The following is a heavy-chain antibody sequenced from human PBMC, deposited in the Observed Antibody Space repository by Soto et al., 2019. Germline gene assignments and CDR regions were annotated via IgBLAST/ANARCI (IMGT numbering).Heavy chain of an antibody. CDR1: GYALTELS. V-gene: IGHV1-24*01. Sequence: ASVKVSCKVSGYALTELSMHWVRQAPGKGLEWMGGFDPEDGETIYAQKFQGRVTMTEDTSTDTAYMELSSLRSEDTAVYYCATAIPLVGATFGDYFDYWGQGTLVTVSS. J-gene: IGHJ4*02. D-gene: IGHD1-26*01. CDR3: ATAIPLVGATFGDYFDY. CDR2: FDPEDGET.